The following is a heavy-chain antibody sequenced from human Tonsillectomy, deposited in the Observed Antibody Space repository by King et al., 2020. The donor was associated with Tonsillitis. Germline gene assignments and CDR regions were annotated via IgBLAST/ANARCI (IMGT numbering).Heavy chain of an antibody. CDR2: ASFDGSNK. D-gene: IGHD3-22*01. V-gene: IGHV3-30*18. CDR1: GFTFSSYG. J-gene: IGHJ4*02. Sequence: VQLVESGGGVVQPGRSLRLSCAASGFTFSSYGMHWVRQAPGKGLEWVAVASFDGSNKYYADSVKGRFSISRDNSKNTLHLQMNSLRPEDTAVYYCAKGGGYFEFDYWGQGTLVPVSS. CDR3: AKGGGYFEFDY.